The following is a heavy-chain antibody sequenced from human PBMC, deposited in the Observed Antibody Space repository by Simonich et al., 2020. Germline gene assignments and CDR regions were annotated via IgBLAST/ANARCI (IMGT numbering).Heavy chain of an antibody. CDR1: GGSISSYY. CDR3: ARHDRWLQFYFDY. CDR2: IYYSGST. V-gene: IGHV4-59*08. Sequence: QVQLQESGPGLVKPSETLCLTCTVSGGSISSYYWSWIRQPPGKGLEWIGYIYYSGSTNYNPSLKSRVTISVDTSKNQFSLKLSSVTAADTAVYYCARHDRWLQFYFDYWGQGTLVTVSS. D-gene: IGHD5-12*01. J-gene: IGHJ4*02.